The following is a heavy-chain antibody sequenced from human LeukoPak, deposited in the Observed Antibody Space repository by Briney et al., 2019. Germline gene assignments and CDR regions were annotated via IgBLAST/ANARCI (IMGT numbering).Heavy chain of an antibody. CDR2: ITWNGGST. D-gene: IGHD4-17*01. J-gene: IGHJ4*02. V-gene: IGHV3-20*04. Sequence: GGSLRLSCAASGFTFSSYSLNWVRQAPGKGLEWVSGITWNGGSTGYADSVKGRFTISRDNAKNSLYLQMNSLRAEDTAVYYCARARTSAYGDYWGQGTLVTVSS. CDR3: ARARTSAYGDY. CDR1: GFTFSSYS.